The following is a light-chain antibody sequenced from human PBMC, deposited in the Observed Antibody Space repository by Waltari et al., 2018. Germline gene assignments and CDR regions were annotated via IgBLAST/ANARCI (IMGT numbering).Light chain of an antibody. Sequence: DIVMTQSPDSLAVSLGERATINYKSSQSLLYSSNNKNYLAWYQQKPGQPPKLLIYWASTRESGVPDRFSGSGSGTDFTLTISSLQAEDVAVYYCQQYFTTLRTFGQGTKVEIK. J-gene: IGKJ1*01. CDR3: QQYFTTLRT. V-gene: IGKV4-1*01. CDR2: WAS. CDR1: QSLLYSSNNKNY.